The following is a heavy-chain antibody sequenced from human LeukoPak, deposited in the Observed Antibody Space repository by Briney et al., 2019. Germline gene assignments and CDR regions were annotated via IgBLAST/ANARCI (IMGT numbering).Heavy chain of an antibody. CDR2: IYYSGST. J-gene: IGHJ4*02. CDR1: GGSISTYY. V-gene: IGHV4-59*01. D-gene: IGHD4-17*01. CDR3: AGMSTVTTFDY. Sequence: PSETLSLTCTVSGGSISTYYWTWIRQPPGKGLEWIGYIYYSGSTNYNPSLKSRVTISVDTSKNQFSLKLTSLTAADTAVYYCAGMSTVTTFDYWGQGTLVTVSS.